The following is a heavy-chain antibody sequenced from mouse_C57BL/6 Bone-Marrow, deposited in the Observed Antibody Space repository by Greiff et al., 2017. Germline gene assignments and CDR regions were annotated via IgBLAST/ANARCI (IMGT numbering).Heavy chain of an antibody. D-gene: IGHD1-1*01. V-gene: IGHV5-4*01. Sequence: EVQGVESGGGLVKPGGSLKLSCAASGFTFSSYAMSWVRQTPEKRLAWVATISDGGSYTYYPDNVTGRFTISRDNAKNNLYLQMSHLKSEDTAMYYCARAPYYCGSRAMDYWGQGTSVTVSS. CDR3: ARAPYYCGSRAMDY. J-gene: IGHJ4*01. CDR1: GFTFSSYA. CDR2: ISDGGSYT.